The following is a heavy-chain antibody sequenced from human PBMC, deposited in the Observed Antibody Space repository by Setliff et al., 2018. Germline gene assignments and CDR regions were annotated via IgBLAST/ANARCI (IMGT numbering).Heavy chain of an antibody. CDR2: IYTSGGT. D-gene: IGHD3-10*01. Sequence: SETLSLTCTVSGASISSYYWSWIRHPPWKGLEWIGYIYTSGGTNYNPSLRSRVTISLDTSKNQFSLKLSPVTAADTAVYYCARHTIAMSTIISYFDYWGQGTLVTVSS. CDR1: GASISSYY. CDR3: ARHTIAMSTIISYFDY. V-gene: IGHV4-59*08. J-gene: IGHJ4*02.